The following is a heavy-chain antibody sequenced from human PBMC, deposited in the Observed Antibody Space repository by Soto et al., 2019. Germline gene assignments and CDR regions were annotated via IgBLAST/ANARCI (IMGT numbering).Heavy chain of an antibody. CDR3: ARDVCRWGIAGTIDY. V-gene: IGHV1-18*04. Sequence: QVQLVQSGAEVKKPGASVKVSCKASGYTFTSYGISWVRQAPGQGREWMGWISAYNGNTNYAQKLQGRVTITNYTSTSTDHLELRGLRSDDTAVYYCARDVCRWGIAGTIDYWGQGTLVTVSS. D-gene: IGHD1-7*01. J-gene: IGHJ4*02. CDR2: ISAYNGNT. CDR1: GYTFTSYG.